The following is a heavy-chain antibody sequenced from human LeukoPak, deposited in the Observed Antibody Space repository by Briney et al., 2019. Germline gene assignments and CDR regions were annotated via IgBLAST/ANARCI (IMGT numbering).Heavy chain of an antibody. D-gene: IGHD3-10*01. CDR2: IYCSGST. J-gene: IGHJ4*02. Sequence: SETLSLTCTVSGGSFSSYYWSWIRQPPGKGLEWIGYIYCSGSTNYNPSLKSRVTISLDTSKNQFSLKLSSVTAADTAVYYCARSELLWFGGVNSGFDYWGQGTLVTVSS. V-gene: IGHV4-59*01. CDR1: GGSFSSYY. CDR3: ARSELLWFGGVNSGFDY.